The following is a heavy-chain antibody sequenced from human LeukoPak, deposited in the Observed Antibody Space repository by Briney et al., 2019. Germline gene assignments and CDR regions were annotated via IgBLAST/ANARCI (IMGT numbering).Heavy chain of an antibody. Sequence: GESLTLSCVPSGFTFSSHAMTWVRPAPGEVRQWVSSINETGRKTYCADSVKGRFSISRDNSKNTLYLQMNSLRADDTAAYYCAKDSSPDDYISSFAIWGQGSMVTVSS. CDR2: INETGRKT. CDR3: AKDSSPDDYISSFAI. J-gene: IGHJ3*02. V-gene: IGHV3-23*01. D-gene: IGHD4/OR15-4a*01. CDR1: GFTFSSHA.